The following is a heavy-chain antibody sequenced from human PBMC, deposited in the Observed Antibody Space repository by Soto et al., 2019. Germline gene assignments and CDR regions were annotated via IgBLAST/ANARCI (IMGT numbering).Heavy chain of an antibody. J-gene: IGHJ4*02. Sequence: PGESLKISCEASGYGFANYWIGWVRQMPGKGLEWVGIIYPGDSDTTYSPSFQGHVTISADKSISTAYLQWSSLEASDTAIYYCARAPSHGWYQHFDYWGQGTLVTVSS. D-gene: IGHD6-19*01. CDR3: ARAPSHGWYQHFDY. CDR2: IYPGDSDT. V-gene: IGHV5-51*01. CDR1: GYGFANYW.